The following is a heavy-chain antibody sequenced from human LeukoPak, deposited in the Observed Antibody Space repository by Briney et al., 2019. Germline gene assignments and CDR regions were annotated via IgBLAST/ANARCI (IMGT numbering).Heavy chain of an antibody. CDR3: ARGLQYQLLKALGYYYMDA. J-gene: IGHJ6*03. CDR2: IIPISGTA. Sequence: SVKVSCKASGGTFSSHAIAWVRQAPGQGPEWMGGIIPISGTANYTQKFQGRVTITTDKSTSTAYMELSSLTSDDTAVYYCARGLQYQLLKALGYYYMDAWGEGTTVTVSS. V-gene: IGHV1-69*05. CDR1: GGTFSSHA. D-gene: IGHD2-2*01.